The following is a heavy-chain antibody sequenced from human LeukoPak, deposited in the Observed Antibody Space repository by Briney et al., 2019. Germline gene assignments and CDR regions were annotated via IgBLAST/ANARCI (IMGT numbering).Heavy chain of an antibody. CDR2: IHKSAIT. J-gene: IGHJ6*03. CDR3: ARSLRVRGVPDYMDV. CDR1: GFTVSSNY. Sequence: QTGGSLRLSCAASGFTVSSNYMTWVRQAPGKGLEWVSVIHKSAITYYADIVKGRFTISRDNSKNIEFLQMNSLRAEDTAVYYCARSLRVRGVPDYMDVWGRGTTVTISS. D-gene: IGHD3-10*01. V-gene: IGHV3-53*01.